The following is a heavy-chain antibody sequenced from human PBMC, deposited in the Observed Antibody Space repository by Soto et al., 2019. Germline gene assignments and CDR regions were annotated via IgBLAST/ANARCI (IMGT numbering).Heavy chain of an antibody. CDR2: IYYSGST. V-gene: IGHV4-39*01. CDR3: ARQALVEPYYYYYYMDV. Sequence: QLQLQESGPGLVKPSETLSLTCTVSGGSISSSSYYWGWIRQPPGKGLEWIGSIYYSGSTYYNPSLQSRVTISVDTSKNQFSLKLSSVTAADTAVYYCARQALVEPYYYYYYMDVWGKGTTVTVSS. CDR1: GGSISSSSYY. J-gene: IGHJ6*03. D-gene: IGHD6-6*01.